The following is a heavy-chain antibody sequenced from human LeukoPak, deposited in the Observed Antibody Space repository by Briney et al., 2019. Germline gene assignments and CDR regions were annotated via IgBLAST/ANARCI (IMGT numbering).Heavy chain of an antibody. CDR3: AKANYYGPGSSEYYFDY. CDR2: ISWDGGST. V-gene: IGHV3-43*01. Sequence: QSGGSLRLSCAASGFTFDDYTMHWVRQAPGKGLEWVSLISWDGGSTYYADSVKGRFTISRDNSKNSLYLQMNSLRTEDTALYYCAKANYYGPGSSEYYFDYWGQGTLVTVSS. CDR1: GFTFDDYT. D-gene: IGHD3-10*01. J-gene: IGHJ4*02.